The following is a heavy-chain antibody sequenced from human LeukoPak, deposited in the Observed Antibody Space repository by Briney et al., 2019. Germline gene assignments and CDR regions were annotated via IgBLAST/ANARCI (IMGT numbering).Heavy chain of an antibody. D-gene: IGHD3-10*01. V-gene: IGHV4-59*01. CDR1: VGSISSYY. Sequence: SETLSLTCTVSVGSISSYYWSWIRQPPGKGLGWIGSINNSGSTNYSPTLKSRVTLSVDTSKNQFSLKVYSVTAADTAVYYCAGFLSWGGYNWFAPWGQGTQVTVSS. CDR3: AGFLSWGGYNWFAP. CDR2: INNSGST. J-gene: IGHJ5*02.